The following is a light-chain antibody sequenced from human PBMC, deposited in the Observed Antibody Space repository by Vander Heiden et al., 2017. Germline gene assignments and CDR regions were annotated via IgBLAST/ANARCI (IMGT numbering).Light chain of an antibody. CDR1: QSLVYSDVYTY. J-gene: IGKJ1*01. Sequence: DVVMTQSPLSLPITLGQPASISCRSSQSLVYSDVYTYLDWFQQRAGQSPRRLIYKVSYRDSGVPDKFSVRWSGTDFTLKSSRVEAVDVVVYYCLQGTHWLPTFVLGSKVEIK. CDR3: LQGTHWLPT. CDR2: KVS. V-gene: IGKV2-30*01.